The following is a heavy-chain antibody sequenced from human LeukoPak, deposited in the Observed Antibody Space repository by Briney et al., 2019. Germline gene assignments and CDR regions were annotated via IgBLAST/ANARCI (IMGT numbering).Heavy chain of an antibody. V-gene: IGHV3-23*01. J-gene: IGHJ4*02. Sequence: PGGSLRLSCAASGFTFSSYAMSWVRQAPGKGPEWVSAISGSGGSTYYADSVKGRFTISRDNSKNTLYLQMNSLRAEDTAVYYCAKSSRGTTVVNFDYWGQGTLVTVSS. CDR1: GFTFSSYA. CDR3: AKSSRGTTVVNFDY. CDR2: ISGSGGST. D-gene: IGHD4-23*01.